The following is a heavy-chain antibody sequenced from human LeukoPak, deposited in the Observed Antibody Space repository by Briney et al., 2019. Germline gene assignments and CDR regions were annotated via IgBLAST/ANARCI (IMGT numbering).Heavy chain of an antibody. D-gene: IGHD3-3*01. CDR2: IGGSGGPT. J-gene: IGHJ4*02. V-gene: IGHV3-23*01. CDR1: GFTFSDSA. Sequence: PGGSLRLSCAASGFTFSDSAMNWVRQAPGKGLEWVSVIGGSGGPTFYADSVKGRFTISRDNSKNTLYLRLNSLRAEDTAVYYCARRSDPYYFDYWGQGALVTVSA. CDR3: ARRSDPYYFDY.